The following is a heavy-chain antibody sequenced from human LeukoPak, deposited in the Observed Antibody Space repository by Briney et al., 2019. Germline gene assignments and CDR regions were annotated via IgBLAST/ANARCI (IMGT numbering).Heavy chain of an antibody. CDR2: IWYDGSNK. D-gene: IGHD1-26*01. CDR1: GFTFSSYG. V-gene: IGHV3-33*01. Sequence: GRSLRLSCAASGFTFSSYGMHWVRQAPGKGLEWVAVIWYDGSNKYYADSVKGRFTISRDNSKNTLYLQMNGLRAEDTAVYYCAAHHGELGYFDYWGQGTLVTVSS. J-gene: IGHJ4*02. CDR3: AAHHGELGYFDY.